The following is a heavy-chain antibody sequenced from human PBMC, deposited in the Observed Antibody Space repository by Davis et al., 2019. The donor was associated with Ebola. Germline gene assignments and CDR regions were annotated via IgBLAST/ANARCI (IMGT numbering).Heavy chain of an antibody. CDR1: GFTFSGSA. CDR3: TSTVTTFDY. CDR2: IRSKANSYAT. Sequence: GESLKISCAASGFTFSGSAMHWVRQASGKGLEWVGRIRSKANSYATAYAASVKGRFTISRDDSKNTAYLQMNSLKTEDTAVYYCTSTVTTFDYWGQGTLVAVYS. J-gene: IGHJ4*02. D-gene: IGHD4-11*01. V-gene: IGHV3-73*01.